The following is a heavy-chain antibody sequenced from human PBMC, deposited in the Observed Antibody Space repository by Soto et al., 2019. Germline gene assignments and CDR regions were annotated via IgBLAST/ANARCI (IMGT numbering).Heavy chain of an antibody. D-gene: IGHD2-15*01. J-gene: IGHJ4*02. V-gene: IGHV3-23*01. CDR1: GFTFSSYA. Sequence: GSLRLSCAASGFTFSSYAMSWVRQAPGKGLEWVSAISGSGGSTYYADSVKGRFTISRDNSKNTLYLQMNSLRAEDTAVYYCAKDLGYCSGGSCYFDYWGQGTLVTVSS. CDR3: AKDLGYCSGGSCYFDY. CDR2: ISGSGGST.